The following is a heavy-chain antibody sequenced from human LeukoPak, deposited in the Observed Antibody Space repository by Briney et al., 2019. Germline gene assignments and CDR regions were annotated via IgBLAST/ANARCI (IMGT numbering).Heavy chain of an antibody. CDR3: ARTLYYYDSSGYYDF. CDR2: INHSGST. J-gene: IGHJ4*02. V-gene: IGHV4-34*01. D-gene: IGHD3-22*01. Sequence: SETLSLTCAVYGGSFSGYYWSWIRQPPGKGLEWIGEINHSGSTNYNPSLKSRVTISVDTSKNQFSLKLSSVTAADTAVYYCARTLYYYDSSGYYDFWGQGTLVTVSS. CDR1: GGSFSGYY.